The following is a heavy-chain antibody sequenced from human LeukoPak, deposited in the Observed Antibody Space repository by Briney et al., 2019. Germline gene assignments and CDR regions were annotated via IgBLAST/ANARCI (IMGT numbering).Heavy chain of an antibody. CDR2: INPDRDGA. CDR1: GYTFTAYY. D-gene: IGHD3-16*01. V-gene: IGHV1-2*02. CDR3: ATVSGGSLDI. Sequence: GASVKVSCKASGYTFTAYYMHWVRQAPGQGLELMAWINPDRDGANYVQKFQGRVTMTRDTSISTAYTELSRLRSDDTAMYYCATVSGGSLDIWGQGTMVTVSS. J-gene: IGHJ3*02.